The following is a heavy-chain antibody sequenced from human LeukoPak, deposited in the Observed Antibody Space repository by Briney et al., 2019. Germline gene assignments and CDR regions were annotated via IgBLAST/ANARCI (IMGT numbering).Heavy chain of an antibody. D-gene: IGHD5-24*01. CDR3: ARGAWATSRWLQFDY. V-gene: IGHV4-39*07. J-gene: IGHJ4*02. CDR1: GGSIRSSYYY. Sequence: SETLSLTCTVSGGSIRSSYYYWGWIRQPPGKGLEWIGSIYDSGSTYYNPSLKSRVTISVDTSKNQFSLKLSSVTAADTAVYYCARGAWATSRWLQFDYWGQGTLVTVSS. CDR2: IYDSGST.